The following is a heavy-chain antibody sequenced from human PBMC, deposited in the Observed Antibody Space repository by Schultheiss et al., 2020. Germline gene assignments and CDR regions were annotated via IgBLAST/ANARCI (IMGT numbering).Heavy chain of an antibody. V-gene: IGHV4-59*12. Sequence: SETLSLTCTVSGGSISSYYWSWIRQPPGKGLEWIGYIYYSGSTNYNPSLKSRVTISVDTSKNQFSLKLSSVTAADTAVYYCARGIVVVPAAIYYYYYGMDVWGQGTTVTVSS. J-gene: IGHJ6*02. CDR2: IYYSGST. CDR1: GGSISSYY. D-gene: IGHD2-2*01. CDR3: ARGIVVVPAAIYYYYYGMDV.